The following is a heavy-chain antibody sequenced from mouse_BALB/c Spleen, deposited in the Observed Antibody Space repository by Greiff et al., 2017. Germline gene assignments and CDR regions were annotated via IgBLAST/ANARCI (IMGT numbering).Heavy chain of an antibody. D-gene: IGHD1-1*01. CDR2: IYPGDGDT. CDR3: TRGVTTVVEDWFAY. CDR1: GYTFTSYW. J-gene: IGHJ3*01. Sequence: QVQLKQSGAELARPGASVKLSCKASGYTFTSYWMQWVKQRPGQGLEWIGAIYPGDGDTRYTQKFKGKATLTADKSSSTAYMQLSSLASEDSAVYYCTRGVTTVVEDWFAYWGQGTLVTVSA. V-gene: IGHV1-87*01.